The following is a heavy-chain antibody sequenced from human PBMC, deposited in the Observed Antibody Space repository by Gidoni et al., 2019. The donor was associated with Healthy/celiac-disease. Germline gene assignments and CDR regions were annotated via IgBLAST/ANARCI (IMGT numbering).Heavy chain of an antibody. CDR3: ARRAGEEQWLAETFDY. D-gene: IGHD6-19*01. J-gene: IGHJ4*02. CDR1: GYTFTSYY. Sequence: QVQLVQSGAEVKKPGASVKVSCKASGYTFTSYYMHWVRQAPGQGLEWMGIINPSGGSKSYAQKFQGRVTMTRDTSTSTVYMELSSLRSEDTAVYYCARRAGEEQWLAETFDYWGQGTLVTVSS. CDR2: INPSGGSK. V-gene: IGHV1-46*01.